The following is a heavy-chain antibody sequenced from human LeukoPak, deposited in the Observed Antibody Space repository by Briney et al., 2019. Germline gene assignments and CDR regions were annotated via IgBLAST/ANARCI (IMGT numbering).Heavy chain of an antibody. CDR2: ISAYNSNT. Sequence: ASVKVSCKASGYTFTSYGISWVRQAPGQGLEWMGWISAYNSNTNYAQKLQGRVTMTTDTSTSTAYMELRSLRSDDTAVYYCASPTWEHPDAFDIWGQGTMVTVSS. CDR1: GYTFTSYG. V-gene: IGHV1-18*01. CDR3: ASPTWEHPDAFDI. D-gene: IGHD1-26*01. J-gene: IGHJ3*02.